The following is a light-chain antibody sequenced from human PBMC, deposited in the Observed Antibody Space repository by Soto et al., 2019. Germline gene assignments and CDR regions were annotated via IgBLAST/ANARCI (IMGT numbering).Light chain of an antibody. CDR1: SSDVGGSYF. J-gene: IGLJ2*01. CDR3: SSYTTTSTLVL. V-gene: IGLV2-14*01. CDR2: EVS. Sequence: QSALTQPASVSGSPGQKITIYCTGSSSDVGGSYFVYWFQQHPGKAPKLMIYEVSHRPSGVSSRFSASKSGNTASLTISGLQAEDEADYYCSSYTTTSTLVLFGGGTQLTVL.